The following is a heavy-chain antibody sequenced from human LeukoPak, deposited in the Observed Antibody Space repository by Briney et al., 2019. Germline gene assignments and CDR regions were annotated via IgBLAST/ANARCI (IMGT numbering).Heavy chain of an antibody. Sequence: PSETLSLTCTVSGGSISSYYWSWIRQPPGKGLEWIGYIYYSGSTNYNPSLKSRVTISVDTSKNQFSLKVSSLTAADTAVYYCARGFGDYYYFDYWGQGTLVTVSS. CDR3: ARGFGDYYYFDY. J-gene: IGHJ4*02. V-gene: IGHV4-59*01. CDR1: GGSISSYY. D-gene: IGHD2-21*01. CDR2: IYYSGST.